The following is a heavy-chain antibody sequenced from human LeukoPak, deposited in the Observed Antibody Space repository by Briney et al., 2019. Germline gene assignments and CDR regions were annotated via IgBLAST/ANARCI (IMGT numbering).Heavy chain of an antibody. Sequence: GGSLRLSCAASGFSFSGYWMTWVRQAPGKGLEWVANIKEDGSEKYYADFVKGRFTISRDNAKNSLDLQMNSLRAEDTAVYYCARDREGASDYWGQGTLVTVSS. CDR3: ARDREGASDY. D-gene: IGHD1-26*01. V-gene: IGHV3-7*01. CDR2: IKEDGSEK. CDR1: GFSFSGYW. J-gene: IGHJ4*02.